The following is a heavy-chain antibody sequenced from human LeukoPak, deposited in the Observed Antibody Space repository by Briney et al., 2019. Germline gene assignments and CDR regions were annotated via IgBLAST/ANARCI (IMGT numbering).Heavy chain of an antibody. V-gene: IGHV3-74*01. CDR1: GFTFGTYW. Sequence: GGSLRLSCAASGFTFGTYWMHWVRQAPGEGLVWVSRINSDGSSTTYADSVKGRFTISRDNAKNTLYLQMNSLRVEDTAVYYCARVKLASQTAWFDPWGQGTLVTVSS. CDR3: ARVKLASQTAWFDP. J-gene: IGHJ5*02. CDR2: INSDGSST.